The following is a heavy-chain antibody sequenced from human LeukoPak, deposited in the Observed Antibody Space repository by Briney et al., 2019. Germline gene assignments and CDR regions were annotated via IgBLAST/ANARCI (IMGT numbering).Heavy chain of an antibody. CDR2: ITPAGSEK. Sequence: TGGSLGLSCATSGFTVSGKYMSWVRQAPGRGLEWVASITPAGSEKYYANSMKGRFTISRDNAKNSLFLQMNSLRADDTGVYFCVSGGDSGYWGQGTLVTVSS. J-gene: IGHJ4*02. CDR1: GFTVSGKY. D-gene: IGHD2-21*02. CDR3: VSGGDSGY. V-gene: IGHV3-7*03.